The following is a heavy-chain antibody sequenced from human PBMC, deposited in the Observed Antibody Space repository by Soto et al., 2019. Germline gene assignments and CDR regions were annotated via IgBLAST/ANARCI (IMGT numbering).Heavy chain of an antibody. CDR1: GGSISSPSYY. Sequence: QLQLQESGPGLVKPSENLSLTCSVSGGSISSPSYYWGWIRQPPGKGLEWIGRIYYSGNTYYNPSLKSRVTIFVDTSRNQFSLKVNSVTAADTAVYFCARLPGITTLRRDYWGQGTLVTVSS. CDR3: ARLPGITTLRRDY. V-gene: IGHV4-39*01. CDR2: IYYSGNT. J-gene: IGHJ4*02. D-gene: IGHD1-1*01.